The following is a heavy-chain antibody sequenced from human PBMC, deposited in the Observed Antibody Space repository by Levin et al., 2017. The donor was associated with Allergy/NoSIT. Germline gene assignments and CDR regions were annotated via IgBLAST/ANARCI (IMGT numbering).Heavy chain of an antibody. CDR2: ISSNGIT. CDR1: GDSISNDYY. D-gene: IGHD3-9*01. V-gene: IGHV4-31*11. CDR3: ARGLDEGNFGWLLTGYCDS. J-gene: IGHJ4*02. Sequence: SETLSLTCVVSGDSISNDYYWSWVRHYPGRGLEWIGYISSNGITYYTPSLKSRLTISVDTSKNQFSLRLTSMSAADSAVYFCARGLDEGNFGWLLTGYCDSWGQGVLVTVSS.